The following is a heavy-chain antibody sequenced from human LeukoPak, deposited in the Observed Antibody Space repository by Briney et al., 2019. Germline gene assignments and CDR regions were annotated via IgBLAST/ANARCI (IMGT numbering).Heavy chain of an antibody. D-gene: IGHD6-19*01. Sequence: GGSLRLSCAASGLTLSGYDMFWVRQATGKGLEWVSGIGTTGDTYYAGPVKGRFTISRENARNSLYLQMNSLIAGDTAVYYCARSTIAVAYGMDVWGQGTTVTVSS. CDR1: GLTLSGYD. V-gene: IGHV3-13*04. J-gene: IGHJ6*02. CDR2: IGTTGDT. CDR3: ARSTIAVAYGMDV.